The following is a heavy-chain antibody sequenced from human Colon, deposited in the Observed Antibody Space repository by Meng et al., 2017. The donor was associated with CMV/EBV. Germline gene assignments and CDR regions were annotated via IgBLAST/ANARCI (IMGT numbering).Heavy chain of an antibody. D-gene: IGHD3-16*02. CDR2: IYYSGTT. CDR3: AREFIEDSWFHP. V-gene: IGHV4-39*07. J-gene: IGHJ5*02. Sequence: SETLSLTCTVSGGSISSGSYYWGWIRQPPGKGLEWIGSIYYSGTTYSNPSLKSRVTISVDASKNQFSLNLSSMTAADTATYFCAREFIEDSWFHPWGQGTLVTVSS. CDR1: GGSISSGSYY.